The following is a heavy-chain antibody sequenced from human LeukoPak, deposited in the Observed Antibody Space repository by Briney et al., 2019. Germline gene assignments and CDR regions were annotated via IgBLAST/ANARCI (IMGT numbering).Heavy chain of an antibody. V-gene: IGHV3-21*01. J-gene: IGHJ4*02. D-gene: IGHD3-22*01. CDR3: ARSYYYDSTGHNSGDFGY. CDR2: ISTTSSSI. Sequence: PGGSLRLSCAASGFTFSNYRMNWVRQAPGKGLEWVSSISTTSSSIYYANSVKGRFTISRDNAKNSVFLQMNSLRAEDTAVYYCARSYYYDSTGHNSGDFGYWGQGTLVAVSS. CDR1: GFTFSNYR.